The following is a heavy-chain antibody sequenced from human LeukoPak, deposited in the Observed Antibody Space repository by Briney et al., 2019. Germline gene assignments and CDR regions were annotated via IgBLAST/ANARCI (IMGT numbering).Heavy chain of an antibody. CDR3: AREVITFGGVIVISLDY. CDR2: INPNSGGT. CDR1: GYTFTGYY. V-gene: IGHV1-2*02. J-gene: IGHJ4*02. D-gene: IGHD3-16*02. Sequence: ASVKVSCKASGYTFTGYYMHWVRQAPGQGLEWMGWINPNSGGTNYAQKLQGRVTMTTDTSTSTAYMELRSLRSDDTAVYYCAREVITFGGVIVISLDYWGQGTLVTVSS.